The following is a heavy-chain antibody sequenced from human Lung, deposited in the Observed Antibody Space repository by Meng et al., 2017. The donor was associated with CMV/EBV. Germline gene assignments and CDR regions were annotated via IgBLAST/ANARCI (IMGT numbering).Heavy chain of an antibody. CDR3: LRRSGGSV. V-gene: IGHV4-4*02. J-gene: IGHJ1*01. CDR2: IPHRGSS. Sequence: VQWRGLGPALVKPSATLSLTCAGSGDSITNQNWWAWVRQPPGKGLEWIGEIPHRGSSAYNPSLKSRVSMSIDKSKNQFSLKLTSVTAADTAVYHCLRRSGGSVWGQGTLVTVSS. CDR1: GDSITNQNW. D-gene: IGHD3-10*01.